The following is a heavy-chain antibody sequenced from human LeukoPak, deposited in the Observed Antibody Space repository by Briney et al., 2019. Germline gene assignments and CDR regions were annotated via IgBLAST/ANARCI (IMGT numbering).Heavy chain of an antibody. CDR2: IYYSGST. J-gene: IGHJ4*02. CDR1: GGSISGYY. V-gene: IGHV4-59*01. D-gene: IGHD5-18*01. CDR3: ARGLGVDTAMVFDY. Sequence: SETLSLTCTVSGGSISGYYWSWIRQPPGKGLEWIGYIYYSGSTNYNPSLKSRVTISVDTSKNQFSLKLSSVTAADTAVYYCARGLGVDTAMVFDYWGQGTLVTVSS.